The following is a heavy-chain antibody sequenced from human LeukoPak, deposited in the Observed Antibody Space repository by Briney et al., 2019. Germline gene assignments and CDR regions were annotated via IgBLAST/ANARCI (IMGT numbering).Heavy chain of an antibody. Sequence: ASVKVSCKVSGYTLTELSMHWVRHAPGKGLECMGGFDPEDGETVYAQQFQGRVTMTEDTSTDTAYMELSSLRSEDTAVYYCATGVGRSSYYYYMDVWGKGTTVTVSS. CDR1: GYTLTELS. CDR2: FDPEDGET. CDR3: ATGVGRSSYYYYMDV. D-gene: IGHD6-13*01. J-gene: IGHJ6*03. V-gene: IGHV1-24*01.